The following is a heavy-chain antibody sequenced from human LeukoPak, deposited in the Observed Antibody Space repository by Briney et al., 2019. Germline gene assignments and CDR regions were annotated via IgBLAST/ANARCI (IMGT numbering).Heavy chain of an antibody. J-gene: IGHJ6*02. CDR2: IYTSGHT. CDR1: GASITSGNYF. Sequence: SETLSLTCTVSGASITSGNYFWYWIRQPAGKGLEWIGRIYTSGHTNYNPSLKSRVTISLDTSKNQFSLKVSSVTAADTAVYYCASGAWSGYYYYGMDVGGQGTTVTVS. CDR3: ASGAWSGYYYYGMDV. D-gene: IGHD3-3*01. V-gene: IGHV4-61*02.